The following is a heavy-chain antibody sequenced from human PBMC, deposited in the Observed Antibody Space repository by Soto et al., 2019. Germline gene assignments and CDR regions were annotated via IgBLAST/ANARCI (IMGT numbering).Heavy chain of an antibody. J-gene: IGHJ6*02. Sequence: GGSLRLSCAASGFTFSSYAMSWVRQAPGKGLEWVSAISGSGGSTYYADSVKGRFTISRDNSKNTLYLQMNSLRAEDTAVYYCAKDQWRFLEWFPSPYYYYGMDVWGQGTTVTVSS. CDR2: ISGSGGST. CDR3: AKDQWRFLEWFPSPYYYYGMDV. D-gene: IGHD3-3*01. CDR1: GFTFSSYA. V-gene: IGHV3-23*01.